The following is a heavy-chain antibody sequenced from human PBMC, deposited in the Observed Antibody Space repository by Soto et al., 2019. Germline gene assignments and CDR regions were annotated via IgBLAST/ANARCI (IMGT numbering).Heavy chain of an antibody. CDR1: GFTFDDYA. J-gene: IGHJ3*02. Sequence: GGSLRLSCAASGFTFDDYAMHWVRQAPGKGLEWVSGISWNSGSIGYADSVKGRFTISRDNAKNSLYLQMNSLRAEDTASYYCAKGAAAGRALSAFDIWGQGTMVTVSS. V-gene: IGHV3-9*01. CDR3: AKGAAAGRALSAFDI. CDR2: ISWNSGSI. D-gene: IGHD6-13*01.